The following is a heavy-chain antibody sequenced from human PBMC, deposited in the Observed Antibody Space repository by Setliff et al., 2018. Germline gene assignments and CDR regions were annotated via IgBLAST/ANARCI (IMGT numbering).Heavy chain of an antibody. J-gene: IGHJ4*02. CDR3: VRELHWGFDY. D-gene: IGHD7-27*01. CDR2: LVKVEITS. CDR1: GFTFSGYY. Sequence: GGSLRLSCEASGFTFSGYYMQWVRQAPGKGLEWFHTLVKVEITSYADSVKGRFTISRDNVKNSLFLQMNSLRAEDTAVYYCVRELHWGFDYWGLGTLVTVSS. V-gene: IGHV3-48*01.